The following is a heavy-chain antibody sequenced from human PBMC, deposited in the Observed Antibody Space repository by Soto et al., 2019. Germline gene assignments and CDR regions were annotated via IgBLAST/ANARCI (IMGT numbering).Heavy chain of an antibody. D-gene: IGHD5-18*01. Sequence: GGSLRLSCAASGFSFSSFAMNWVRQAPGRGLEWVSYISDDGASIYYADSVKGRFTISRDNAKNSLSLQMNNLRAEATAVYYCARENSVQAWLHHFDHWGLGTLVTVSS. J-gene: IGHJ4*02. CDR2: ISDDGASI. CDR1: GFSFSSFA. CDR3: ARENSVQAWLHHFDH. V-gene: IGHV3-48*03.